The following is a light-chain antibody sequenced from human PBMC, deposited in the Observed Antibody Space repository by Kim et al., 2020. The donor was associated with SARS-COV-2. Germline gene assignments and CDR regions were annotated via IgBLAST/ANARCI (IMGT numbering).Light chain of an antibody. Sequence: EIVLTQSPATLSLSPGERATLSCRASQSVSSYLAWYQQKPGQAPRLLIYDASNRATGIPARFSGSGSGTDFTLTISSLESEDFAVYYCQQHSNWPPITFGEGTRLEIK. CDR2: DAS. J-gene: IGKJ5*01. CDR3: QQHSNWPPIT. CDR1: QSVSSY. V-gene: IGKV3-11*01.